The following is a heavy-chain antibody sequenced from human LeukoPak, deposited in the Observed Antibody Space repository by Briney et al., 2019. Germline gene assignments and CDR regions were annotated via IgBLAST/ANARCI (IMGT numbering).Heavy chain of an antibody. CDR1: GGSISSYY. Sequence: PSETLSLTCTVSGGSISSYYWSWIRQPPGKGLEWIGYIYYSGSTNYNPSLKSRGTISVDTSKNQFSLKLSSVTAAATAVYYCARVLRYFDWLPYNWFDPWGEGTLVTVSS. D-gene: IGHD3-9*01. V-gene: IGHV4-59*01. CDR2: IYYSGST. CDR3: ARVLRYFDWLPYNWFDP. J-gene: IGHJ5*02.